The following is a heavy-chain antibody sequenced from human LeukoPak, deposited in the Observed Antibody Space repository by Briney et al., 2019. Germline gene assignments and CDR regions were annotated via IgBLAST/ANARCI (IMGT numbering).Heavy chain of an antibody. CDR3: ATPLGGIDS. J-gene: IGHJ4*02. V-gene: IGHV5-51*01. D-gene: IGHD4-23*01. CDR2: NYPIDSDT. Sequence: GESLQISCQGSGYSFPSNWISWARQMTGKGLEWMGINYPIDSDTRYSPSFQGQVTISADKSISTSYLQWSRLKASDTAMYYCATPLGGIDSWGQGTLVTVSS. CDR1: GYSFPSNW.